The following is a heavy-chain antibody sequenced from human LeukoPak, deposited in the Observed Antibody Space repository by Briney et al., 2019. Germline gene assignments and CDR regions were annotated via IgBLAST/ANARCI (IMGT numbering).Heavy chain of an antibody. Sequence: PGGSLRLSCAASGFTFSSYAMSWVRQAPGKGLEWVSAISGGGSTYYADSVKGRFTISRDSSKNTLYLQMNSLRAEDTAVYYCANSYSSGWYQGYFDYWGQGTLVTVSS. D-gene: IGHD6-19*01. CDR3: ANSYSSGWYQGYFDY. CDR1: GFTFSSYA. J-gene: IGHJ4*02. CDR2: ISGGGST. V-gene: IGHV3-23*01.